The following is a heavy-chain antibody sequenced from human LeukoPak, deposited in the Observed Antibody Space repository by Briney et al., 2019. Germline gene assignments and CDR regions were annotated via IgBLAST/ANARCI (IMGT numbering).Heavy chain of an antibody. CDR2: ISVSGIT. CDR3: AKGFSVRGRFDP. D-gene: IGHD2-15*01. J-gene: IGHJ5*02. V-gene: IGHV3-23*01. CDR1: GLTFSSNS. Sequence: GGSLSLSCVASGLTFSSNSMSWVGQPPGRGLEWVSGISVSGITVYADSVKGRLTISRDNSKNTLYLQMNNLRAEDTALYYCAKGFSVRGRFDPWGQGTQVTVSS.